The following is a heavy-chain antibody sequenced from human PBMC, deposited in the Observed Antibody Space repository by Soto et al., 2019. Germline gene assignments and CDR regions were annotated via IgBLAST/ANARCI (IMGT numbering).Heavy chain of an antibody. D-gene: IGHD1-26*01. CDR2: ISYDGSNK. J-gene: IGHJ6*02. V-gene: IGHV3-30-3*01. CDR3: ARVYSGSHTEPYWYYGMDV. CDR1: GFTFSSYA. Sequence: GGSLRLSCAASGFTFSSYAMHWVRQAPGKGLEWVAVISYDGSNKYYADSVKGRFTISRDNSKNTLYLQMNGLRAEDTAVYYCARVYSGSHTEPYWYYGMDVWGQGTTVTVSS.